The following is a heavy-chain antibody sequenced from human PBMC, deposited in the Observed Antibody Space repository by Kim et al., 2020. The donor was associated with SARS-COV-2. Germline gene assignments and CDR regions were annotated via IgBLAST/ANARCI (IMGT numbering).Heavy chain of an antibody. D-gene: IGHD3-22*01. CDR1: GGSISDYY. V-gene: IGHV4-59*13. CDR2: IYYSGSI. Sequence: SETLSLTCTVSGGSISDYYWRWIRQPPGKGLEWIADIYYSGSIDYNPSFKSRVTVLIDNSKNQFSLNLTSVTAVDTAVYYCARGWLLLRGYSNSRAFYYYYYGLDVWGPETMLTVSS. CDR3: ARGWLLLRGYSNSRAFYYYYYGLDV. J-gene: IGHJ6*02.